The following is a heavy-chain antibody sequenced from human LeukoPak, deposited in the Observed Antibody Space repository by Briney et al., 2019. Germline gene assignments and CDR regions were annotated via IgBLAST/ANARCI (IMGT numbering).Heavy chain of an antibody. Sequence: GASLKISCKGSGYSFTSYWIGWARQMPGKGLEWMGIIYPGDSDTRYSPSFQGQVTISADKSISTAYLQWSSLKASDTAMYYCARLSFSGSYPSALGYWGQGTLVIVSS. J-gene: IGHJ4*02. CDR2: IYPGDSDT. V-gene: IGHV5-51*01. CDR3: ARLSFSGSYPSALGY. CDR1: GYSFTSYW. D-gene: IGHD1-26*01.